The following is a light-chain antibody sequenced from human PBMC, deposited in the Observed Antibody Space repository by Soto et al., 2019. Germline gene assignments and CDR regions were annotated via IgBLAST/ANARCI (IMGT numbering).Light chain of an antibody. V-gene: IGLV2-14*01. J-gene: IGLJ1*01. CDR1: SSDVGGYDY. CDR3: SSYSISTAYL. Sequence: QSVLTQPASVSGSPGQSITISCPGTSSDVGGYDYVSWYQLHPGKSPKLMVFEVNNRPSGVSYRFSGSKSGNTASLTISGLQAEDEADYFCSSYSISTAYLFGTGTKLTVL. CDR2: EVN.